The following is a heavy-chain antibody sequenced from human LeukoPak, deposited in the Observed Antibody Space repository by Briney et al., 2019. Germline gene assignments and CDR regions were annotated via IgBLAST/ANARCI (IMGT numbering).Heavy chain of an antibody. V-gene: IGHV4-39*07. CDR3: ARLGSSWSTNFYYYIEV. CDR1: SGSISIDNYY. J-gene: IGHJ6*03. D-gene: IGHD6-13*01. Sequence: SETLSLTCTVSSGSISIDNYYWAWLRQPPGKGLEWIGTFYYRATVFNSGSTNYNPSLKSRVTISVDTSENQFSLKLNSVTAADTAVYYCARLGSSWSTNFYYYIEVWGKGTTVTVSS. CDR2: FYYRATVFNSGST.